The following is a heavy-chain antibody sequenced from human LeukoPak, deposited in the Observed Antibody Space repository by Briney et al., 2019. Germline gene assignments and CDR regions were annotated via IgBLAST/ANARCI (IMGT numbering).Heavy chain of an antibody. CDR3: ARARSIVVVPAAFDY. Sequence: SETLSLTCTVSGGSISSYYWSWIRQPPGKGLEWIGYIYYSGSTNYNPSLKSRVTISVDTSKNQFSLKLNSVTAADTAVYYCARARSIVVVPAAFDYWGQGTLVTVSS. D-gene: IGHD2-2*01. CDR1: GGSISSYY. V-gene: IGHV4-59*01. CDR2: IYYSGST. J-gene: IGHJ4*02.